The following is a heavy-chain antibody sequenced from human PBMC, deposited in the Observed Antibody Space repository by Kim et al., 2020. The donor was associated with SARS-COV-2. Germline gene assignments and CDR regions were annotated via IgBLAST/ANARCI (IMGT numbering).Heavy chain of an antibody. D-gene: IGHD6-19*01. CDR3: AKVGYSSGWYGEYYFDY. Sequence: VKGRFTISRDNSKNTLYLQMNSLRAEDTAVYYCAKVGYSSGWYGEYYFDYWGQGTLVTVSS. J-gene: IGHJ4*02. V-gene: IGHV3-23*01.